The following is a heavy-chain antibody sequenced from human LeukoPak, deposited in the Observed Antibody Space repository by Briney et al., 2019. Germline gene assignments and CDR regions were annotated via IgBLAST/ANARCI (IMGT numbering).Heavy chain of an antibody. CDR2: LYNNGSN. Sequence: PSETLSLTCSVSDASASCYYWSWIRLPAGKGLEWIGRLYNNGSNNCNLSLKSRVTMSVDTSKTQLSLRLKSVTAANTAVYYCTRDIGSGDYVFFDSWGQGTRVIVSS. CDR1: DASASCYY. D-gene: IGHD4-17*01. CDR3: TRDIGSGDYVFFDS. V-gene: IGHV4-4*07. J-gene: IGHJ4*02.